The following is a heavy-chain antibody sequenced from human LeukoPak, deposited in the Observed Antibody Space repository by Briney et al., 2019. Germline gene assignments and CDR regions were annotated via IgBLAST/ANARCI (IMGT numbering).Heavy chain of an antibody. Sequence: SETLSLTCTVSGXSISNYYWSWIRQPAGKGLEWIGRIYSSGTTIYNPSLKSRVTMSVDTSKNQFSLKLSSVTAADTAMYFCASRSSGYDPWGQGTLVTVSS. CDR3: ASRSSGYDP. CDR2: IYSSGTT. CDR1: GXSISNYY. J-gene: IGHJ5*02. D-gene: IGHD5-12*01. V-gene: IGHV4-4*07.